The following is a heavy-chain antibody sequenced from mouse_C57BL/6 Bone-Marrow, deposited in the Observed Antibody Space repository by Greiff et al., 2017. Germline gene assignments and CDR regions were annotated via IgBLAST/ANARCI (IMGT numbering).Heavy chain of an antibody. CDR2: SRNKANDYTT. J-gene: IGHJ4*01. V-gene: IGHV7-1*01. CDR1: GFTFSDFY. Sequence: EVKVEESGGGLVQSGRSLRLSCATSGFTFSDFYMEWVRQAPGKGLEWIAASRNKANDYTTEYSASVKGRFIVSRDTSQSILYLQMNALRAEDTAIYYCARDAGGYAMDYWGQGTSVTVSS. CDR3: ARDAGGYAMDY.